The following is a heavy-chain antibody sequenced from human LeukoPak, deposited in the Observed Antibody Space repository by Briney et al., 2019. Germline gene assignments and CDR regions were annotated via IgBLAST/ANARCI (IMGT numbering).Heavy chain of an antibody. CDR3: ARVGSSWYDPFDY. V-gene: IGHV1-8*01. CDR2: MNPNSGNT. CDR1: GYTCTSYD. Sequence: ASVKVSCKASGYTCTSYDINWVRQATGQGLEWMGWMNPNSGNTGYAQKFQGRVTMTRNTSISTAYMELSSLRSEDTAVYYCARVGSSWYDPFDYWGQGTLVTVSS. D-gene: IGHD6-13*01. J-gene: IGHJ4*02.